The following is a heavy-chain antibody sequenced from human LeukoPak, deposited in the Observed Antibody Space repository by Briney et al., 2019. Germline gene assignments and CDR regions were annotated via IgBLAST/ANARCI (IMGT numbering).Heavy chain of an antibody. CDR2: IIPIFGTA. J-gene: IGHJ6*02. CDR1: GGTFSSYA. CDR3: AREERWELLGGHYYYYGMDV. Sequence: ASVKVSCKASGGTFSSYAISWVRQAPGQGLEWMGGIIPIFGTANYAQKFQGRVTITADESTSTAYMELSSLRSEDTAVYYCAREERWELLGGHYYYYGMDVWGQGTTVTVSS. V-gene: IGHV1-69*13. D-gene: IGHD1-26*01.